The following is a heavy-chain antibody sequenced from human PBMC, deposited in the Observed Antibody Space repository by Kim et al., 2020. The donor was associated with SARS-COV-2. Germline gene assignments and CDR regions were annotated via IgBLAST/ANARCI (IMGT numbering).Heavy chain of an antibody. Sequence: SETLSLTCTVSGGSISSSSYYWGWIRQPPGKGLEWIGSIYYSGSTYYNPSLKSRVTISVDTSKNQFSLKLSSVTAADTAVYYCARENYYDSSGYYPHYFDYWGQGTLVTVSS. D-gene: IGHD3-22*01. V-gene: IGHV4-39*02. CDR1: GGSISSSSYY. CDR3: ARENYYDSSGYYPHYFDY. J-gene: IGHJ4*02. CDR2: IYYSGST.